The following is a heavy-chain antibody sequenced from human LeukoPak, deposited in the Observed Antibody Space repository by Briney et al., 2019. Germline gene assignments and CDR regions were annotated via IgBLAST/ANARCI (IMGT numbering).Heavy chain of an antibody. CDR1: GGSISNFY. CDR2: IFYSGST. D-gene: IGHD3-16*01. V-gene: IGHV4-59*01. Sequence: SETLSLTCTVSGGSISNFYWSWIRQPPGKGLEWIGYIFYSGSTNYNPSLKSRVTISVDTSKNQFSLKPRSVTAADTAVYYCAREGAYTDWGPHFWGQGTLVTVSS. J-gene: IGHJ4*02. CDR3: AREGAYTDWGPHF.